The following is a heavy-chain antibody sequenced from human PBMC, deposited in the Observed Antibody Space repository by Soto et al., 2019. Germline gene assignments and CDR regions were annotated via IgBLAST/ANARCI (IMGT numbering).Heavy chain of an antibody. Sequence: HGESLKISCQGSGYRFTSYWIGWVRQMPGKGLEWMGIIYPGDSDTRYSPSFQGQVTISADKSISTAYLQWSSLKASDTAMYYCARQREDIVVVPSFLYFDYWGQGALVTVSS. J-gene: IGHJ4*02. CDR2: IYPGDSDT. CDR3: ARQREDIVVVPSFLYFDY. CDR1: GYRFTSYW. V-gene: IGHV5-51*01. D-gene: IGHD2-2*01.